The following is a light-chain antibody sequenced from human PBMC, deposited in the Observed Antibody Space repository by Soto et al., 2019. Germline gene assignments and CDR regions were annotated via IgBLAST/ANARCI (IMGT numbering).Light chain of an antibody. CDR1: SSDIGSYNL. Sequence: QSALTQPASVSGSPGQSITISCTGTSSDIGSYNLVSWYQQHPGKAPKLMIYEATKRPSGVSNRFSGSKSGNTASLTISRLQAVDEADYYCCLYASSSTFIFGGGTQLTVL. CDR2: EAT. CDR3: CLYASSSTFI. V-gene: IGLV2-23*02. J-gene: IGLJ2*01.